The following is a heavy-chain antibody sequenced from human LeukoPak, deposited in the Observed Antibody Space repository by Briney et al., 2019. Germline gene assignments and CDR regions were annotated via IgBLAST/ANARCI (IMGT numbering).Heavy chain of an antibody. CDR2: IYPGDSDT. CDR1: GYSFSTYW. CDR3: ARKRGGYSPDDGFDI. V-gene: IGHV5-51*01. Sequence: GESLKISCKGSGYSFSTYWIGWVRQMPGKGLEWMGIIYPGDSDTRYRPSFQGQVTISADKSISTAYLHWSSLKASDTAMYYCARKRGGYSPDDGFDIWGHGTIVTVSS. D-gene: IGHD3-22*01. J-gene: IGHJ3*02.